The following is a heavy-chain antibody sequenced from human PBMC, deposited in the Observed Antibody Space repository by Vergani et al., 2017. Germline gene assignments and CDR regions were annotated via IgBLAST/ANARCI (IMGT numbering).Heavy chain of an antibody. CDR1: GFTFSSYA. CDR2: ISGSGGST. CDR3: AKRQGCGPFYYFDY. J-gene: IGHJ4*02. D-gene: IGHD3-3*02. Sequence: EVQLLESGGGLVQPGGSLRLSCAASGFTFSSYAMSWVRQAPGKGLEWVSAISGSGGSTYYADSVKGRFTIARGNSKNTLYLQMNSLRAEDTAVYYCAKRQGCGPFYYFDYWGQGTRVSVSS. V-gene: IGHV3-23*01.